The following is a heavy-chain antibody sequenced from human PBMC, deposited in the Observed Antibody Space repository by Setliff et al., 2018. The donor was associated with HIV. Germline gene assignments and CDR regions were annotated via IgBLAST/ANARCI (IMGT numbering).Heavy chain of an antibody. J-gene: IGHJ4*02. CDR1: GYTFTNYF. CDR3: ARERRYCSGGRCSKFFDY. CDR2: ISAYNCNT. D-gene: IGHD2-15*01. V-gene: IGHV1-18*04. Sequence: ASVKVSCKASGYTFTNYFIHWVRQAPGQGLEWMGWISAYNCNTHYAQKLQGRVTMTTDTSTSTAYMELRSLRSDDTAVYYCARERRYCSGGRCSKFFDYWGQEMLVTVSS.